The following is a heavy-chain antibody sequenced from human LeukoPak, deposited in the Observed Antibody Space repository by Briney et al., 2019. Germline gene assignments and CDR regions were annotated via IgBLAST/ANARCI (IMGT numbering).Heavy chain of an antibody. CDR1: GFTFSSYA. CDR2: ISGSGGST. CDR3: AKDSGYYYGSGSYFFY. Sequence: GGSLRLSCAASGFTFSSYAMSWVRQAPGKGLEWVSAISGSGGSTYYADSVKGRFTISRDNSKNTLYLQMNSLRAEDTAVYYCAKDSGYYYGSGSYFFYWGQGTLVTVSS. J-gene: IGHJ4*02. V-gene: IGHV3-23*01. D-gene: IGHD3-10*01.